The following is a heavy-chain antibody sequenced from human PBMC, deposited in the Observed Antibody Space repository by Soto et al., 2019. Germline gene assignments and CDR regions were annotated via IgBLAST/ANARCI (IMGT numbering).Heavy chain of an antibody. Sequence: PSATXSLTGTFAVSSSSSRGYYWCWIRQTPGKGREWIVNIDYNGVSYYNPSLKSRVTGSKDTSKNQFSLNVASLKDEHTAIYYRGRVTTAPSPKTDYDYWGQGTRVT. J-gene: IGHJ4*02. D-gene: IGHD1-1*01. CDR3: GRVTTAPSPKTDYDY. CDR1: VSSSSSRGYY. CDR2: IDYNGVS. V-gene: IGHV4-39*03.